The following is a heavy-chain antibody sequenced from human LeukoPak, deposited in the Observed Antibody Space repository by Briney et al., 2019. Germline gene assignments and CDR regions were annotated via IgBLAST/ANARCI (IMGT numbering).Heavy chain of an antibody. CDR1: GGSISSGGYS. Sequence: SETPSLTCAVSGGSISSGGYSWSWIRQPPGTGLEWIGYIYHSGSTYYNPSLKSRVTISVDRSKNQFSLKLSSVTAADTAVYYCARVDSEKYYYDSSGYYLVYNWFDPWGQGTLVTVSS. V-gene: IGHV4-30-2*01. CDR3: ARVDSEKYYYDSSGYYLVYNWFDP. D-gene: IGHD3-22*01. CDR2: IYHSGST. J-gene: IGHJ5*02.